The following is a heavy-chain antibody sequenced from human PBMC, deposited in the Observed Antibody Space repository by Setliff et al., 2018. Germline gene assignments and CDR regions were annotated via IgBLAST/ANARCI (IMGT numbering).Heavy chain of an antibody. J-gene: IGHJ6*03. CDR3: ARSVGSGNYYRGSQFYFYYMDV. V-gene: IGHV2-70*04. CDR2: IDWDDDK. D-gene: IGHD3-10*01. Sequence: TLSLTCTVSGGSISSYDWSWIRQSPGKALEWLARIDWDDDKVYSTSLKTRLTISNDTSKNQVVLTITNMDPVDTATYYCARSVGSGNYYRGSQFYFYYMDVWGKGTTVTVSS. CDR1: GGSISSYD.